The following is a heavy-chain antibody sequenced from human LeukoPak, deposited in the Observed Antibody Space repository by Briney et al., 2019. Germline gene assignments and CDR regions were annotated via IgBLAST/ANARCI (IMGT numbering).Heavy chain of an antibody. CDR1: GYTFTGYY. V-gene: IGHV7-4-1*02. Sequence: GASVKVSCKASGYTFTGYYMHWVRQAPGQGLEWMGWINTNTGNPTYAQGFTGRFVFSLDTSVSTAYLQISSLKAEDTAVYYCARDLVGGDGYNLFDYWGQGTLVTVSS. CDR2: INTNTGNP. CDR3: ARDLVGGDGYNLFDY. J-gene: IGHJ4*02. D-gene: IGHD5-24*01.